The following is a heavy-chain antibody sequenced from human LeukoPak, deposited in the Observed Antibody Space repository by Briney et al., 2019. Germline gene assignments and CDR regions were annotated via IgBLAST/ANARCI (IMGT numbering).Heavy chain of an antibody. CDR2: INPNSGGT. CDR3: AREGAYLNAFDI. CDR1: GYTFTGYY. D-gene: IGHD3-16*01. Sequence: ASVKVSCKASGYTFTGYYMHWVRQAPGQGVEWMGRINPNSGGTNYAQKFQGRVTMTRDTSISTAYMELSRLRSDDTAVYYCAREGAYLNAFDIWGQGTMVTVSS. J-gene: IGHJ3*02. V-gene: IGHV1-2*06.